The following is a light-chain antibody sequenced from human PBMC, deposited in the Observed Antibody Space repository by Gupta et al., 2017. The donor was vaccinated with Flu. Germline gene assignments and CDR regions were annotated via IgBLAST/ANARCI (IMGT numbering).Light chain of an antibody. J-gene: IGLJ2*01. CDR3: AAWDDSLSGLV. CDR1: SSNIGSNT. Sequence: QSVLTQPPSASGTPGQRVTISCSGSSSNIGSNTVNWYQQLPGTAPKLLIYTSNQRPSGVPDRFSGSRSGTSATLAISGLQSDDEADYYCAAWDDSLSGLVFGGGTKLTVL. V-gene: IGLV1-44*01. CDR2: TSN.